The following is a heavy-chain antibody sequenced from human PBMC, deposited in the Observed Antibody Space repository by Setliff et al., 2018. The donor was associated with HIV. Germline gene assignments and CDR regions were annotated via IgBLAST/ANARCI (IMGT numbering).Heavy chain of an antibody. J-gene: IGHJ4*02. CDR1: GGTFSSYA. Sequence: SVKVSCKASGGTFSSYANSWVRQAPGQGLDWMGGIIPVFGTTNYAQKFQGRVTITADESTSTAYMELSSLRSEDTAVYYCARGGVYYYDSSGWSMDYWGQGTLVTVPS. V-gene: IGHV1-69*13. CDR2: IIPVFGTT. D-gene: IGHD3-22*01. CDR3: ARGGVYYYDSSGWSMDY.